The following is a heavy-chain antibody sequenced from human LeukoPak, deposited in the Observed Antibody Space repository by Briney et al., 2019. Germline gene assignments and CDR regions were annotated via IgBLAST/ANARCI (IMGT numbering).Heavy chain of an antibody. Sequence: PSQTLSLTCTVSGGSISSGGYYWSWILQPPGKGLEWIGYIYHSGSTYYNPSLKSRVTISVDRSKNQFSLKLSSVTAADTAVYYCARSPRQLQLWLMDFDYWGQGILVTVSS. CDR2: IYHSGST. J-gene: IGHJ4*02. CDR3: ARSPRQLQLWLMDFDY. V-gene: IGHV4-30-2*01. CDR1: GGSISSGGYY. D-gene: IGHD5-18*01.